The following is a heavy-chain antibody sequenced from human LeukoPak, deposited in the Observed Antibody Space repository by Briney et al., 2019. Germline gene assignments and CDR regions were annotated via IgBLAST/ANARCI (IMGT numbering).Heavy chain of an antibody. CDR1: GFTFSSYE. J-gene: IGHJ4*02. CDR2: ISSSGSTI. V-gene: IGHV3-48*03. Sequence: GSLRLSCAASGFTFSSYEMNWVRQAPGKGLEWVSYISSSGSTIYYADSVKGRFTISRDNAKNSLYLQMNSLRAEDTAAYYCAATKRGGYGYNYWGQGTLVTVSS. D-gene: IGHD5-18*01. CDR3: AATKRGGYGYNY.